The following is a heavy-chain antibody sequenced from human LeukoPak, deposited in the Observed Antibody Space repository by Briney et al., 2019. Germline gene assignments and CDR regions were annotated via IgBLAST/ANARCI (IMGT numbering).Heavy chain of an antibody. CDR2: IYYSGST. D-gene: IGHD1-26*01. CDR1: GGSISSYY. J-gene: IGHJ4*02. V-gene: IGHV4-59*08. Sequence: SETLSLTCTVSGGSISSYYWSWIRQPPGKGLEWIGYIYYSGSTNYNPSLKGRVTISVDTSKNQFSLKLSSVTAADTAVYYCARGPLGRFDYWGQGTLVTVSS. CDR3: ARGPLGRFDY.